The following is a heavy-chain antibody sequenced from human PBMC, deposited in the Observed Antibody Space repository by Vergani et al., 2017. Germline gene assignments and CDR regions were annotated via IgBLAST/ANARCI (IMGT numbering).Heavy chain of an antibody. CDR2: ITAIGSA. V-gene: IGHV4-34*02. CDR1: GGSLSGYF. J-gene: IGHJ4*02. Sequence: QVHLQQRGAGVLKPSETLSLTCGVIGGSLSGYFWSWIRQSPGRGLEWIGEITAIGSAKYSPSATSRVTISVDTSRGEFTLTVTSVTAADTGLYFCASRRPRLNLESKTNAGTFESWGQGTLVTVSS. CDR3: ASRRPRLNLESKTNAGTFES. D-gene: IGHD3-10*01.